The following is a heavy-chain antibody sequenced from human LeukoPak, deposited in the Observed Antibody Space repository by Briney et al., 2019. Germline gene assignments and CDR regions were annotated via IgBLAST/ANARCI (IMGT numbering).Heavy chain of an antibody. CDR3: AKDWEMRFDY. Sequence: GGSLRLSCAASGFTFSTYGMHWVRQAPGKGLEWVAFVRYDGSKKYYTNSVKGRFTISRDNSKNTLYLQMNSLRAEDTAVYYCAKDWEMRFDYWGQGTLVTVSS. CDR1: GFTFSTYG. D-gene: IGHD1-26*01. CDR2: VRYDGSKK. J-gene: IGHJ4*02. V-gene: IGHV3-30*02.